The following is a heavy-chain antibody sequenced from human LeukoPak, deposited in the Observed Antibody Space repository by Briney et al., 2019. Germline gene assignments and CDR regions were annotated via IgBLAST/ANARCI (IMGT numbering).Heavy chain of an antibody. CDR1: GFTFSSHW. D-gene: IGHD3-10*01. V-gene: IGHV3-48*02. J-gene: IGHJ6*02. CDR2: ISGSSDAI. Sequence: GSLRLSCAASGFTFSSHWVHWVRQAPGKGLVWVSYISGSSDAIYYGDSVKGRFTISRDNAKNSLYLQMNSLRDEDTAVYYCARYFGDPQGMDVWGQGTTVTVSS. CDR3: ARYFGDPQGMDV.